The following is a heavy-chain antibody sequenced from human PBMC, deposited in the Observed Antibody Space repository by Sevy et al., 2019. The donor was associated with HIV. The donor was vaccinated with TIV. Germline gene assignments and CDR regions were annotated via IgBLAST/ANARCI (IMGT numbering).Heavy chain of an antibody. CDR2: IYYSGST. V-gene: IGHV4-61*01. J-gene: IGHJ6*02. CDR3: ARGNDFWSGPHLYYYYGMDV. Sequence: SESLSLTCTVSGGSVSSGSYYWSWIRQPPGKGLEWIGYIYYSGSTNDNPSLKSRVTISLDTSKNQFSLKLSSVTAADTAVYYCARGNDFWSGPHLYYYYGMDVWGQGTTVTVSS. CDR1: GGSVSSGSYY. D-gene: IGHD3-3*01.